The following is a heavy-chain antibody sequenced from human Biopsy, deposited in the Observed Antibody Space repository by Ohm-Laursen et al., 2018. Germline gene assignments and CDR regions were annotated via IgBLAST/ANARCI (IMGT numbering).Heavy chain of an antibody. CDR2: IYYDGIT. J-gene: IGHJ6*02. CDR1: GYSVTNDYY. Sequence: SQTLSLTCAVSGYSVTNDYYWGWIRQPPGKGLEWIGNIYYDGITYYNPSLKSRVAMSVDTSKNQFSLRLTSVTAADTAVYYCARVAGGYAYYYDMDVWGQGTTVIVSS. CDR3: ARVAGGYAYYYDMDV. V-gene: IGHV4-38-2*01. D-gene: IGHD5-12*01.